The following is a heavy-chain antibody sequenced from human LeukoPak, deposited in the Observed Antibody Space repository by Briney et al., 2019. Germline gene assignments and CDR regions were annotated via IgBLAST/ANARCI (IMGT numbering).Heavy chain of an antibody. J-gene: IGHJ5*02. CDR1: GYTFTGYY. CDR3: AREQGNFGVVNTWFDP. V-gene: IGHV1-2*02. Sequence: ASVKVSCKASGYTFTGYYMHWVRQAPGQGLEWMGWINPNSGGTNYAQKFQGRVTMTRDTSISTAYMELSRLRSDDTAVYYCAREQGNFGVVNTWFDPWGQGTLVTVSS. D-gene: IGHD3-3*01. CDR2: INPNSGGT.